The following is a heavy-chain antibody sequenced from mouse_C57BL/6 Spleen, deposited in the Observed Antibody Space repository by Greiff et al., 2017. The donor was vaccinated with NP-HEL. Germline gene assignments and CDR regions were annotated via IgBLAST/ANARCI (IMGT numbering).Heavy chain of an antibody. Sequence: LMESGAELVRPGASVKLSCTASGFNIKDDYMHWVKQRPEQGLEWIGWIDPENGDTEYASKFQGKATITADTSSNTAYLQLSSLTSEDTAVYYCTGRQLRLQTWFAYWGQGTLVTVSA. CDR1: GFNIKDDY. J-gene: IGHJ3*01. CDR2: IDPENGDT. V-gene: IGHV14-4*01. CDR3: TGRQLRLQTWFAY. D-gene: IGHD3-2*02.